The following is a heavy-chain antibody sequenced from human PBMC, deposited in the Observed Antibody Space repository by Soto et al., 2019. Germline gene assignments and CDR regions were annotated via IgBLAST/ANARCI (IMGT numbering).Heavy chain of an antibody. D-gene: IGHD6-6*01. V-gene: IGHV3-23*01. CDR2: ISGSGGST. CDR1: GFTFSSYA. Sequence: GGSLRLSCAASGFTFSSYAVSWVRQAPGKGLEWVSAISGSGGSTYYADSVKGRFTISRDNSKNTLYLQMNSLRAEDTAVYYCAKDPYSSSLSPTFDYWGQGTLVTVSS. CDR3: AKDPYSSSLSPTFDY. J-gene: IGHJ4*02.